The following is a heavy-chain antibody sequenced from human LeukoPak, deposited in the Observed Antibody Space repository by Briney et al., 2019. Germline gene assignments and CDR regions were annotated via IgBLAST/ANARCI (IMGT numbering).Heavy chain of an antibody. J-gene: IGHJ5*02. Sequence: PSETLSLTCTVSGGSISSYYWSWIRQPAGKGLEWIGRMHTTGRINYNPSLKSRVTMSVDTSKNQCSLKLSSVTAADTAVYYCARGSYWFDPWGQGTLVTVSS. CDR3: ARGSYWFDP. D-gene: IGHD6-19*01. CDR2: MHTTGRI. V-gene: IGHV4-4*07. CDR1: GGSISSYY.